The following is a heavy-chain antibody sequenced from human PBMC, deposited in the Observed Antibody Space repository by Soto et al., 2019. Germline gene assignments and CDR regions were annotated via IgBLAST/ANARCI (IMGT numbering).Heavy chain of an antibody. CDR3: TTATPGYYDFWSGYLAY. J-gene: IGHJ4*02. V-gene: IGHV3-15*01. Sequence: EVQLVESGGGLVKPGGSLRLSCAASGFTFINAWMNWVRQAPGKGLEWVGRIKSKTDGGTTDYAAPVKGRFTISRDDSENTLYLQMSSLQTGDTAFYYCTTATPGYYDFWSGYLAYWGQGTLVTVSS. CDR2: IKSKTDGGTT. D-gene: IGHD3-3*01. CDR1: GFTFINAW.